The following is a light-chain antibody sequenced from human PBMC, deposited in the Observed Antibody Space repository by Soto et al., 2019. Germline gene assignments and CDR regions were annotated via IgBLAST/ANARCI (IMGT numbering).Light chain of an antibody. J-gene: IGKJ4*01. Sequence: EIVLTQSPATLSLSPGDRATLSCGSSQGVRSSYVAWYQQTAGLAPRLLVYDGSSRASGIPDRFSGSGSGTDFTLTIGRLEPEDFAVYYCQQYDNSAPLSFGGGTKVEMK. V-gene: IGKV3D-20*01. CDR2: DGS. CDR1: QGVRSSY. CDR3: QQYDNSAPLS.